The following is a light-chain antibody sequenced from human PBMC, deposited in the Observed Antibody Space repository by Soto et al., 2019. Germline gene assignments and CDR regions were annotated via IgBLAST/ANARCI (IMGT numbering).Light chain of an antibody. CDR2: DNS. J-gene: IGLJ2*01. CDR3: QSYDSSLSGYVV. CDR1: SSNIGAGYD. V-gene: IGLV1-40*01. Sequence: QSVLTQPPSVSGAPGQRVTNSCTGSSSNIGAGYDVHWYQQLPGTAPKLLIHDNSNRPSGVPDRFSGSKSGTSASLAITGLQADDEADYYCQSYDSSLSGYVVFGGGTKVTVL.